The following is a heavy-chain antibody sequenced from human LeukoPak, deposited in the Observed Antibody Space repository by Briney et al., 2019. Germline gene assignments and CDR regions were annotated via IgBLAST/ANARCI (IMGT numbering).Heavy chain of an antibody. D-gene: IGHD2-15*01. CDR2: VYYSGST. V-gene: IGHV4-39*01. CDR1: GGSVSSSSYY. Sequence: PSETLSLTCVVSGGSVSSSSYYWGWIRQPPGKGLEWIGSVYYSGSTYYNPSLKSRVTISVDTSKNQFSLKMSSVTAADTTLFYCARHRGGSSPSVFDSWGQGTLVTVSS. CDR3: ARHRGGSSPSVFDS. J-gene: IGHJ4*02.